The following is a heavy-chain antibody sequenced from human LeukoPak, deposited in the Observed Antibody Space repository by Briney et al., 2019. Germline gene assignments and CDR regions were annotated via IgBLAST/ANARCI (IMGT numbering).Heavy chain of an antibody. CDR2: IKQDGSEK. CDR1: GFTFSSYW. Sequence: GGSLRLSCAASGFTFSSYWMSWVRQVPGKGLEWVANIKQDGSEKYYVDSVKGRFTISRDNAKNSLYLQMNSLRAEDTAVYYCARDGIYCSSTSCYFDYWGQGTLVTVSS. V-gene: IGHV3-7*05. J-gene: IGHJ4*02. CDR3: ARDGIYCSSTSCYFDY. D-gene: IGHD2-2*01.